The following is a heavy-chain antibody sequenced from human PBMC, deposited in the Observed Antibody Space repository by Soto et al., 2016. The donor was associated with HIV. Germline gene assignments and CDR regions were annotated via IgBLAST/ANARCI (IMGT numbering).Heavy chain of an antibody. CDR2: ISTTSSFT. Sequence: VQLAESGGDWVKPGGSLRLSCTASGFTLSDYYMTWIRRAPGKGLEWIAYISTTSSFTKYADSVKDRFTISRDNAKNSLYLQLTSLRVEDTAIYYCARGLGYDSSGYYGDKWGQGTLVTVSS. V-gene: IGHV3-11*05. CDR1: GFTLSDYY. CDR3: ARGLGYDSSGYYGDK. D-gene: IGHD3-22*01. J-gene: IGHJ4*02.